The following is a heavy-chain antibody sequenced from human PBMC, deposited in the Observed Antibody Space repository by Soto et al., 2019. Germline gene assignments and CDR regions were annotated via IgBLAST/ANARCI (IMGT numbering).Heavy chain of an antibody. D-gene: IGHD3-22*01. CDR1: GYTLTELS. V-gene: IGHV1-24*01. Sequence: GASVKVSCKVSGYTLTELSMHWVRQAPGKGLEWMGGFDPEDGETIYAQKFQGRVTMTEDTSTDTAYMELSSLRSEDTAVYYCATVIYYYDSSGYYYNFDYWGQGTLVTVSS. J-gene: IGHJ4*02. CDR2: FDPEDGET. CDR3: ATVIYYYDSSGYYYNFDY.